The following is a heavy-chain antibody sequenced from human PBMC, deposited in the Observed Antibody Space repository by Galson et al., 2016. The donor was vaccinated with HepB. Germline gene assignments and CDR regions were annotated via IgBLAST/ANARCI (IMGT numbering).Heavy chain of an antibody. CDR3: AKGLVTAVYCFDS. CDR2: VSASGGSR. V-gene: IGHV3-23*01. J-gene: IGHJ5*01. CDR1: GITFGDYA. Sequence: SLRLSCAASGITFGDYAMSWVRQAPGKGLEWVSAVSASGGSRYYAESVKGRFTISRDNSKNTLLLQMNSLRAEDTAVYFCAKGLVTAVYCFDSWGQGTLVTVSS. D-gene: IGHD2-21*02.